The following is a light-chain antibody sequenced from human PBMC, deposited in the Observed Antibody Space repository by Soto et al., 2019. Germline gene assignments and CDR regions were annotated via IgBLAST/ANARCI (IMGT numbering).Light chain of an antibody. CDR1: NSDVGAYNF. V-gene: IGLV2-11*01. CDR3: CSYAGTYSPV. CDR2: DVS. Sequence: QSALTQPRSVSGSPGQSVTISCTGTNSDVGAYNFVSWYQQYPGKAPKLIIFDVSARPSGVPDRFSGSKSGNTASLTISGLQADDEADYYCCSYAGTYSPVLGGGTQLTVL. J-gene: IGLJ2*01.